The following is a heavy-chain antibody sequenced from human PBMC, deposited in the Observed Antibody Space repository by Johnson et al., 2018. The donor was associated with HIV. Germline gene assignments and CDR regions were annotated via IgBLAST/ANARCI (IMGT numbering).Heavy chain of an antibody. V-gene: IGHV3-9*01. CDR2: ISWNSGSI. J-gene: IGHJ3*02. Sequence: VQLVESGGGLVQPGRSLRLSCAASGFTFDDYAMHWVRQAPGKGLEWVSGISWNSGSIGYVDSVKGRFTISRDNAKNSLYLQMNSLRAEDTAVYYCARDTYYYDSSGYLDAFDIWGQGTMVTVSS. D-gene: IGHD3-22*01. CDR3: ARDTYYYDSSGYLDAFDI. CDR1: GFTFDDYA.